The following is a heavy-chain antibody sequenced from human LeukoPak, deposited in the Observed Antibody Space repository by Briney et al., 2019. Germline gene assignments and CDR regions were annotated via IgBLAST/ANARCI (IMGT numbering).Heavy chain of an antibody. D-gene: IGHD3-10*01. Sequence: GGSLRLSCAASGFMFSSSWMAWVRQAPGKGLEWVANIKEDGSDKNYVDSMKGRFTISRDNAKNSLYLQMNSLRAEDTAVYYCARSSYYSDYWGQGTLVTVSS. CDR3: ARSSYYSDY. CDR2: IKEDGSDK. V-gene: IGHV3-7*01. CDR1: GFMFSSSW. J-gene: IGHJ4*02.